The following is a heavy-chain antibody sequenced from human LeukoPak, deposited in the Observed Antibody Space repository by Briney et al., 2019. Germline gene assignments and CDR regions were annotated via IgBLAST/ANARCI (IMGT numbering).Heavy chain of an antibody. D-gene: IGHD5-18*01. CDR3: ASHGHRRGYSYTAPFDY. J-gene: IGHJ4*02. CDR1: GGSFSGYY. Sequence: SETLSLTCAVYGGSFSGYYWSWIRQPPRKGLEWVGEINHSGSTNYNPSLKSRVTISVDTSKKQFSPKLSSVTAADTAVYYCASHGHRRGYSYTAPFDYWGQGTLVTVS. V-gene: IGHV4-34*01. CDR2: INHSGST.